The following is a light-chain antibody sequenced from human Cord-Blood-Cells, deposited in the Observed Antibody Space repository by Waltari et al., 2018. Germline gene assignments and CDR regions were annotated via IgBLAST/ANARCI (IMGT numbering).Light chain of an antibody. CDR2: GKN. V-gene: IGLV3-19*01. J-gene: IGLJ3*02. CDR1: SLRSYY. Sequence: SSELTQDPAVSVALGQTVRITCQGDSLRSYYASWYQQKPRQAPVFFINGKNNRPSGIPDRFSGSSAGNTASLTITGAQAEDEADYYCNSRDSSGNWVFGGGTKLTVL. CDR3: NSRDSSGNWV.